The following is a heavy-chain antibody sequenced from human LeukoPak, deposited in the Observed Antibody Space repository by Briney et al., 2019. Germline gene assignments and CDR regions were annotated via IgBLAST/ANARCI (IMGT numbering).Heavy chain of an antibody. J-gene: IGHJ4*02. D-gene: IGHD2-2*02. Sequence: GASVKVSCKASGCTFTSYGISWVRQAPGQGLEWMGWISAYNGNTNYAQKLQGRVTMTTDTSTSTAYMELRSLRSDDTAVYYCARFPRPTELVVPAAISPDYWGQGTLVTVSS. CDR2: ISAYNGNT. CDR1: GCTFTSYG. V-gene: IGHV1-18*01. CDR3: ARFPRPTELVVPAAISPDY.